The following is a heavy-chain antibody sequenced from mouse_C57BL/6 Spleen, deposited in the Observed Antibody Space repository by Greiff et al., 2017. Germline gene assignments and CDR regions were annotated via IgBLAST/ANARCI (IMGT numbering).Heavy chain of an antibody. Sequence: VQLQQPGAELVKPGASVKLSCKASGYTFTSYWMHWVKQRPGQGLEWIGMIHPNSGSTNYNEKFKSKATLTVDKSSSTAYMHLSSLTSEDSAVDYCARGEGYGNCADYWGQGTTLTVSS. D-gene: IGHD2-10*02. CDR3: ARGEGYGNCADY. CDR2: IHPNSGST. CDR1: GYTFTSYW. V-gene: IGHV1-64*01. J-gene: IGHJ2*01.